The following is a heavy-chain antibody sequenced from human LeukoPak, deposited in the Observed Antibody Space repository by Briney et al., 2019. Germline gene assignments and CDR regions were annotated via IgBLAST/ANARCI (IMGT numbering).Heavy chain of an antibody. D-gene: IGHD6-19*01. V-gene: IGHV3-20*04. Sequence: GGSLRLSCAASGFTFDDYGMSWVRQAPGKGLEWVSAINWNGDSTGYADAVKGRFTISRENAKNSLYLQMNSLRAGDTAVYYCARDSPEWLVRDWGQGTLVTVSS. CDR3: ARDSPEWLVRD. CDR2: INWNGDST. CDR1: GFTFDDYG. J-gene: IGHJ4*02.